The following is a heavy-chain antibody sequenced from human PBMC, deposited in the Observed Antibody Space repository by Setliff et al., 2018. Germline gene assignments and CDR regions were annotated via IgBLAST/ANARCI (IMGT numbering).Heavy chain of an antibody. CDR2: INPDGSEK. CDR1: GFTYNNCW. D-gene: IGHD3-3*01. J-gene: IGHJ4*02. Sequence: GGSLRLSCGASGFTYNNCWVSWVRQAPGKGLEWLASINPDGSEKYYVDSVKGRFTISRDNAKNSLSLQMSSLRTEDTAIYFCAGQGPIFGSGLIPGFDQWGQGTMVTVSS. V-gene: IGHV3-7*03. CDR3: AGQGPIFGSGLIPGFDQ.